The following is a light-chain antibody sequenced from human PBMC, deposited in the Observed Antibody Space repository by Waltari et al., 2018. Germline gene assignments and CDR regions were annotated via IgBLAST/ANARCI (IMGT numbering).Light chain of an antibody. CDR3: QTGGHGTWV. CDR1: SGHSSNV. CDR2: VNRDGSH. V-gene: IGLV4-69*01. J-gene: IGLJ3*02. Sequence: QLVLTQSPSASASLGASVKLTCTLSSGHSSNVIAWLQQRPEKGPRYFMKVNRDGSHSKGDEIPDRFSGSSSGAERYLTISNLQSEDEADYFCQTGGHGTWVFGGGTTLTVL.